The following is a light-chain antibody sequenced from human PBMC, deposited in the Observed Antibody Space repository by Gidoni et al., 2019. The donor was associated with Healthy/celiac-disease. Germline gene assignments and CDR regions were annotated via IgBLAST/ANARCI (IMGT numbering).Light chain of an antibody. CDR3: QQRSNWPAVT. CDR1: QSVSSY. V-gene: IGKV3-11*01. CDR2: DAS. Sequence: ELVLTQSPATLSLSPGERATLSCRASQSVSSYLAWYQQKPGQAPRLLIYDASNRATGIPARFSGSGSGTDFTLTISSLEPEDFAVYYCQQRSNWPAVTFXGXTKVEIK. J-gene: IGKJ4*01.